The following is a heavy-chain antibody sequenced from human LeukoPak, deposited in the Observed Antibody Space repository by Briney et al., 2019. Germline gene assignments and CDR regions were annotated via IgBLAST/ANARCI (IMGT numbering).Heavy chain of an antibody. Sequence: PGGSLRLSCAASGFTFSSYSINWVRQAPGKGLEWVSSISSSSSYIYYADSVKGRFTISRDNAKNSLYLQMNSLRAEDMALYYCAKEGPASSGAFDIWGQGTMVTVSS. CDR3: AKEGPASSGAFDI. D-gene: IGHD6-6*01. CDR2: ISSSSSYI. V-gene: IGHV3-21*04. CDR1: GFTFSSYS. J-gene: IGHJ3*02.